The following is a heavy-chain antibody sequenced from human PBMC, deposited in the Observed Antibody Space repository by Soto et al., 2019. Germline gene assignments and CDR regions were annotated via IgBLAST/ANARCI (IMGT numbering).Heavy chain of an antibody. J-gene: IGHJ5*02. V-gene: IGHV4-39*01. D-gene: IGHD3-22*01. CDR2: IYYSGST. CDR3: ARARRMDYDQYWFDP. CDR1: GGSISSSSYY. Sequence: SETLSLTCTVSGGSISSSSYYWGWIRQPPGKGLEWIGSIYYSGSTYYNPSLKSRVTISVDTSKNQFSLKLSSVTAADTAVYYRARARRMDYDQYWFDPWGQGTLVTVSS.